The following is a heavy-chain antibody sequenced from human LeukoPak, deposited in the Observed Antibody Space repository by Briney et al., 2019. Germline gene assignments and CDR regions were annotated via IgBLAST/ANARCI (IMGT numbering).Heavy chain of an antibody. V-gene: IGHV3-23*01. J-gene: IGHJ1*01. D-gene: IGHD3-22*01. CDR3: AKGGHRVVIISAHFQH. Sequence: PGGSLRLSCAASGFTFSSYAMSWVRQAPGKGLEWVSAISGSGGSTYYADSVKGRLTISRDNSKNTLYLQMNSLRAEDTAVYYCAKGGHRVVIISAHFQHWGQGTLVTVSS. CDR1: GFTFSSYA. CDR2: ISGSGGST.